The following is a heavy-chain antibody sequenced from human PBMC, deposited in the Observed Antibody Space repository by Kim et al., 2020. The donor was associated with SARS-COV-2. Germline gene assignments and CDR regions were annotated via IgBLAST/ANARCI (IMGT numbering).Heavy chain of an antibody. CDR2: GVGP. J-gene: IGHJ6*02. CDR3: ARDLGGADV. Sequence: GVGPDYADSGKGRFSISRDNSNNTVFLQMNSLRGDDTAVYYCARDLGGADVWGQGTTVIVSS. V-gene: IGHV3-23*01. D-gene: IGHD3-16*01.